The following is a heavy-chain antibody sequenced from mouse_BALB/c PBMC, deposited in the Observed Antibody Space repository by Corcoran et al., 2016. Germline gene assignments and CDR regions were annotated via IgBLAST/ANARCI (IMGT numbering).Heavy chain of an antibody. V-gene: IGHV1S136*01. Sequence: EVQLQQSGPELVKPGASVKMSCKASGYTFTSYVMHWVKQKPGQGLEWIGYINPYNDGTKYNEKFKGKATLTSDKSSSTAYMELSSLTSEDSAVYYCAREGRRGYFDVWGVGTTVTVSS. CDR3: AREGRRGYFDV. J-gene: IGHJ1*01. CDR1: GYTFTSYV. CDR2: INPYNDGT.